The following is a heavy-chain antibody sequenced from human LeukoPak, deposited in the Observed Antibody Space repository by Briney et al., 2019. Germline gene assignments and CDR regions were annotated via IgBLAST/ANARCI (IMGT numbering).Heavy chain of an antibody. CDR3: ARRGKTAMIRSVHYYYGMDV. V-gene: IGHV4-59*08. CDR1: GGSISSYY. Sequence: SETLSLTCTVSGGSISSYYWSWIRQPPGKGLEWIGYIYYSGSTNYNPSLKSRVTISVDTSKNQFSLKLSSVTAADTAVYYCARRGKTAMIRSVHYYYGMDVWGQGTTVTVSS. J-gene: IGHJ6*02. D-gene: IGHD2-21*02. CDR2: IYYSGST.